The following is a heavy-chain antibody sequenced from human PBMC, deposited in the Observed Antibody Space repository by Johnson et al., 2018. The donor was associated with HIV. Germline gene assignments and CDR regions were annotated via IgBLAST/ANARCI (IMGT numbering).Heavy chain of an antibody. CDR3: AKMVHGEPPWAFDI. D-gene: IGHD4-17*01. CDR1: GFTFDDYG. Sequence: QVQLVESGGGVVQPGGSLRLSCAASGFTFDDYGMSWVRQAPGKGLEWVSYISSSGSTIYYADSVKGRSTISRDNAKNSLYLQMNSLRAEDTAVYYCAKMVHGEPPWAFDIWGQGTMVTVSS. CDR2: ISSSGSTI. V-gene: IGHV3-11*04. J-gene: IGHJ3*02.